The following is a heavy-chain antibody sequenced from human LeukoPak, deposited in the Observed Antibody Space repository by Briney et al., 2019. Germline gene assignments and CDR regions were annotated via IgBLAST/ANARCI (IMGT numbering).Heavy chain of an antibody. D-gene: IGHD3-3*01. Sequence: ASVKVSCKASGYTFTGYYMHWVRQAPGQGLEWIGWINPNIGGTSFAQKFHGRVTMTRDTSITTAYMELTRLRSDDTAVYYCARGGEYYDFRSGYYTWFDPWGQGTLVIVSS. V-gene: IGHV1-2*02. CDR3: ARGGEYYDFRSGYYTWFDP. J-gene: IGHJ5*02. CDR1: GYTFTGYY. CDR2: INPNIGGT.